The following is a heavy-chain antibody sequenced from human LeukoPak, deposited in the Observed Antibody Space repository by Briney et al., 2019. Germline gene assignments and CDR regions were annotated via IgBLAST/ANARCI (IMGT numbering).Heavy chain of an antibody. CDR2: INHSGST. Sequence: SETLSLTCAVYGGSSSGYYWSWIRQPPGKGLEWIGEINHSGSTNYNPSLKSRVTISVDTSKNQFSLKLSSVTAADTAVYYCARGLHKRGGSPMIGHWFDPWGQGTLVTVSS. V-gene: IGHV4-34*01. D-gene: IGHD2-15*01. J-gene: IGHJ5*02. CDR3: ARGLHKRGGSPMIGHWFDP. CDR1: GGSSSGYY.